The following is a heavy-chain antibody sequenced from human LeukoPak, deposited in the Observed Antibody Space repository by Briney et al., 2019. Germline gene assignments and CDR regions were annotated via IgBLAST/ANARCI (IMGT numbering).Heavy chain of an antibody. CDR1: GGSISAYY. CDR3: ARGDYSHFDY. D-gene: IGHD4-11*01. V-gene: IGHV4-4*07. CDR2: IYISGSA. J-gene: IGHJ4*02. Sequence: SETLSLTYTVSGGSISAYYWSWIRQPAGKGLEWIGRIYISGSANYNPSLKSRVTMSVGPSMNQFSLNLRSVTAADTAVYYCARGDYSHFDYWGQGTLVTVSS.